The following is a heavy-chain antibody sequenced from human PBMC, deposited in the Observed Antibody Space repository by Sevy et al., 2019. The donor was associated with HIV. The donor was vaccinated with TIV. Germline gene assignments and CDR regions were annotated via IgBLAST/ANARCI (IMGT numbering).Heavy chain of an antibody. V-gene: IGHV3-15*01. J-gene: IGHJ4*02. D-gene: IGHD3-9*01. Sequence: LGGSLRLSCAASGFTFSSAWMSWVRQAPGKGLEWVGRIQSKTDGGTTDYAASVKGRFTISRDDSVNTVYLQMNSLTTNDTAVYYCTTDTSTGYFDWLLDFDYWGQGTLVTVSS. CDR1: GFTFSSAW. CDR2: IQSKTDGGTT. CDR3: TTDTSTGYFDWLLDFDY.